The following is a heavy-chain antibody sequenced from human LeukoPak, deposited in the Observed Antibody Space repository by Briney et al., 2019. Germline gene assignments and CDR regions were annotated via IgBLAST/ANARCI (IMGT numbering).Heavy chain of an antibody. CDR1: GFAVSDYT. V-gene: IGHV3-21*01. CDR2: ISRSQTYI. Sequence: PGGSLRLSCAASGFAVSDYTMNWVRQAPGKGLEWISSISRSQTYIYYADSVKGRFAISKDNAENSLYLQMNSLRAEDTAVYYCARDGFSAGGWILFDYWGQGTLVTVSS. D-gene: IGHD6-19*01. J-gene: IGHJ4*02. CDR3: ARDGFSAGGWILFDY.